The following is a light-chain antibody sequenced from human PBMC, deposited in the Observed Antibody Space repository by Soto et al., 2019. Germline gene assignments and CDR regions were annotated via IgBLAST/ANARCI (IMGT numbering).Light chain of an antibody. CDR2: END. CDR1: SSIIGNYT. CDR3: RTWNSTLSILV. V-gene: IGLV1-51*02. J-gene: IGLJ1*01. Sequence: QAVLTPPPSVSAAPGQKVTLSCSGGSSIIGNYTLPCHRQLPGTAPRLLIYENDRRPSGIPDRFSGSKSGMSPPLGIPGLQAGAEADYYCRTWNSTLSILVFGPVTMVTVL.